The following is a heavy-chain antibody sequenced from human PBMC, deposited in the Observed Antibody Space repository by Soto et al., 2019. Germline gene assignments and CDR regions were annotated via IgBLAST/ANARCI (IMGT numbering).Heavy chain of an antibody. CDR2: INPNSGGT. J-gene: IGHJ3*02. CDR3: ARESLDRDDAFDI. Sequence: GASVKVSCKASGYTFIGYYMHWVRQAPGQGLEWMGWINPNSGGTNSAQKFQGRVTMTRDTSISTAYMELSRLRYDDTAVYYCARESLDRDDAFDIWGQATMVTVSS. D-gene: IGHD1-1*01. V-gene: IGHV1-2*02. CDR1: GYTFIGYY.